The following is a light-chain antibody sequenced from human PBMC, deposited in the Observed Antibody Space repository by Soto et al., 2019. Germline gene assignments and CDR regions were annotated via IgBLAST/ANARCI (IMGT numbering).Light chain of an antibody. J-gene: IGLJ1*01. V-gene: IGLV2-23*01. CDR1: STDVGSYNL. Sequence: QSVLTQPASVSGSPGQSITISCTGTSTDVGSYNLVSWYQQHPGKAPKLMIYEASKPPSGVSNRFSGSKYGNTASLTISGLQAEDEADYYCCSYAGSSFYVFGTGTKVTVL. CDR3: CSYAGSSFYV. CDR2: EAS.